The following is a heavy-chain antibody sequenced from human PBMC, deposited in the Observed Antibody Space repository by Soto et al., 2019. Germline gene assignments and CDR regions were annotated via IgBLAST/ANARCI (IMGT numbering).Heavy chain of an antibody. Sequence: ASVKVSCKASGYTFTDYYMHWVRQAPGQGLEWMGWISPNSGGTNYAQKFQGRVTMTRDTSISTAYMVLSRLRSDDTAVYYCARDHPGIASRPFAFDIWGPGTMVTVSS. CDR3: ARDHPGIASRPFAFDI. J-gene: IGHJ3*02. CDR1: GYTFTDYY. D-gene: IGHD6-6*01. CDR2: ISPNSGGT. V-gene: IGHV1-2*02.